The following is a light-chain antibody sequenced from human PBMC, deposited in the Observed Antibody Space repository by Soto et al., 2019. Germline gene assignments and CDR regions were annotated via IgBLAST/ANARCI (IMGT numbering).Light chain of an antibody. CDR3: QQRSNWPLT. J-gene: IGKJ4*01. CDR1: QSVGLY. Sequence: ELVLTQSPATLSLSPGERATLSCRASQSVGLYLAWYQQKPGQAPRLLIYDASSRATGIPARFSGSGSGTDFTLTISSLEPEDFAVYYCQQRSNWPLTFGGGSKVEIK. CDR2: DAS. V-gene: IGKV3-11*01.